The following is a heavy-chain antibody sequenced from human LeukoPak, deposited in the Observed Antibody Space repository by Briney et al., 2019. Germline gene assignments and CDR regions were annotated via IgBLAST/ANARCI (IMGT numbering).Heavy chain of an antibody. J-gene: IGHJ5*02. CDR2: ISASGTPT. CDR3: AKRGTYFDP. CDR1: GFTFSSYW. Sequence: GGSLRLSCAASGFTFSSYWMNWARQAPGKGLEWVSTISASGTPTYFADSVKGRFTISRDNSRNTLYLQMNSLSPEDTAVYYCAKRGTYFDPWGQGTLVTVSS. V-gene: IGHV3-23*01. D-gene: IGHD1-26*01.